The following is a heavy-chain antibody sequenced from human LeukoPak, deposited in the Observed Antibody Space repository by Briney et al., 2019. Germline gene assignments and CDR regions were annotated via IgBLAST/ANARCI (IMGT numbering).Heavy chain of an antibody. D-gene: IGHD2-15*01. J-gene: IGHJ6*04. Sequence: SQTLSLTCAVSGGSVSSDDSSWNWIRQPPGQGLEWIGSLYHSGSTSYNPSLKSRVSMSLDRSKNQFSLYLSSVTAADTAVYYCARDGGYCIGSTCRPFYGMDVWGKGTTVTVSS. CDR3: ARDGGYCIGSTCRPFYGMDV. V-gene: IGHV4-30-2*01. CDR1: GGSVSSDDSS. CDR2: LYHSGST.